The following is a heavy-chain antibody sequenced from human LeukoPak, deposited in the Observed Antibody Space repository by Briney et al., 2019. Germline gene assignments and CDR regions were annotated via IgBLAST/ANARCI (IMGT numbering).Heavy chain of an antibody. CDR2: ISGSGGYT. D-gene: IGHD1-26*01. J-gene: IGHJ6*03. CDR3: AKDDGGSYYIYYYYMDV. CDR1: GFTFSTYG. V-gene: IGHV3-23*01. Sequence: GGSLRLSCAASGFTFSTYGMTWVRQAPGKGLEWVSTISGSGGYTYYADSVKGRFTISRDNSKNTLYLQMNSLRAEDTAVYYCAKDDGGSYYIYYYYMDVWGKGTTVTISS.